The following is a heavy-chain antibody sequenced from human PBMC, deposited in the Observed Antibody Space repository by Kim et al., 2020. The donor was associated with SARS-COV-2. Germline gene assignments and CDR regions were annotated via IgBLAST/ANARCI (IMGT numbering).Heavy chain of an antibody. J-gene: IGHJ4*02. V-gene: IGHV3-48*04. CDR3: ARAVVTPWDFDF. D-gene: IGHD2-15*01. Sequence: YYADSVKGRFTISRDNAKNSLYLQMSSLRAEDTAVYYCARAVVTPWDFDFWGQGTLVTVSS.